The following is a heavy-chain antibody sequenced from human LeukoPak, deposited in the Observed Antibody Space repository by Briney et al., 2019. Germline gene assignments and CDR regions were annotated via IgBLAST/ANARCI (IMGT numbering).Heavy chain of an antibody. CDR2: INPNSGGT. V-gene: IGHV1-2*02. Sequence: ASVKVSCKASGYTFTGYYMHRVRQAPGQGLEWMGWINPNSGGTNYAQKFQGRVTMTRDTSISTAYMELSRLRSDDTAVYYCTVNYYDSSGYYPRDYYFDYWGQGTLVTVSS. J-gene: IGHJ4*02. CDR3: TVNYYDSSGYYPRDYYFDY. D-gene: IGHD3-22*01. CDR1: GYTFTGYY.